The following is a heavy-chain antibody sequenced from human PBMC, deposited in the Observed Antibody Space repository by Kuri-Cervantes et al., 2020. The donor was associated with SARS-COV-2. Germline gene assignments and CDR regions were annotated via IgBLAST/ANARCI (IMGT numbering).Heavy chain of an antibody. Sequence: SVKVSCKASGYTLTGYYMHWVRQAPGQGLEWMGGIIPIFAKANYAQKFQGRVTMTADQSTSTAYMELSSLRSEDTAVYYCARGPGLSDSRGYYYFYWGQGTLVTVSS. CDR2: IIPIFAKA. V-gene: IGHV1-69*13. J-gene: IGHJ4*02. D-gene: IGHD3-22*01. CDR1: GYTLTGYY. CDR3: ARGPGLSDSRGYYYFY.